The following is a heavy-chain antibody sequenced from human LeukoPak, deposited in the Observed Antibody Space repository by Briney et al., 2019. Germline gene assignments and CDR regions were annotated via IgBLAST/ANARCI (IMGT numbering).Heavy chain of an antibody. CDR3: ARAVEYYYDSSGYYSYYFDY. V-gene: IGHV4-59*01. J-gene: IGHJ4*02. Sequence: PSKTLSLTCTVSGGSISSYYWSWIRQPPGKGLEWVGYIYYSGSTNYNPSLKSRVTISVDTSKNQFSLKLYSVTAADTAVYYCARAVEYYYDSSGYYSYYFDYWGQGTLVTVSS. CDR1: GGSISSYY. D-gene: IGHD3-22*01. CDR2: IYYSGST.